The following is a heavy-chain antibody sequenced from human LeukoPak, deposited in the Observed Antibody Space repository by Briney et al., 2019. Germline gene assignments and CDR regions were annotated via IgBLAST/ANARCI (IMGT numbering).Heavy chain of an antibody. D-gene: IGHD6-13*01. V-gene: IGHV3-9*01. CDR3: AKDRRIAAAGTEAFDI. J-gene: IGHJ3*02. CDR2: ISWNRGSI. Sequence: PGGSLTLSCAASGFTFYDYAMHWVRQAPGKGLEWVSGISWNRGSIVYADSVKGRFTISRDNAKNSLYLQMNSLRAEDTALYYCAKDRRIAAAGTEAFDIWGQGTMVTVSS. CDR1: GFTFYDYA.